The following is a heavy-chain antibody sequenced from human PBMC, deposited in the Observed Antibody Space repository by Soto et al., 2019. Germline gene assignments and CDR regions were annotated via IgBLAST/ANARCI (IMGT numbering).Heavy chain of an antibody. CDR3: AREPTVDTTGYFYYFDF. J-gene: IGHJ4*02. V-gene: IGHV1-69*01. CDR1: GGTFGNFV. Sequence: QVVQSGAEVRRPGSSVKVSCKASGGTFGNFVINWVRQAPGQGLEWMGGITPVFGTPHYAQRFQGRVTITAYESTETVYMEMRGLRVGDTAVYYCAREPTVDTTGYFYYFDFWGQGTLVSVST. D-gene: IGHD3-9*01. CDR2: ITPVFGTP.